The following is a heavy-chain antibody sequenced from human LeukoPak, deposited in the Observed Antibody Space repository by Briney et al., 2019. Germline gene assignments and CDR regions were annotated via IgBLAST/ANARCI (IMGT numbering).Heavy chain of an antibody. CDR1: GGSISSSSYY. J-gene: IGHJ4*02. D-gene: IGHD4-17*01. Sequence: PSETLSLTCTVSGGSISSSSYYWGWIRQPPGKGLEWIGSIYYSGSTYYNPSLKSRVTISVDTSKNQFSLKLSSVTAADTAVYYCARVDYDVTIIDYWGQGTLVTVSS. CDR3: ARVDYDVTIIDY. V-gene: IGHV4-39*01. CDR2: IYYSGST.